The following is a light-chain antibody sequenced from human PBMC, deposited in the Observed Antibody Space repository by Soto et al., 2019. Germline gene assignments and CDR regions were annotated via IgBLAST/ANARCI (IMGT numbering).Light chain of an antibody. J-gene: IGKJ1*01. CDR2: KAS. V-gene: IGKV1-5*03. CDR1: QTISNW. Sequence: DIQMTQSPSTLPASVGDRVTITCRASQTISNWLAWYQQKPGKVPKLLIYKASSLECGVPSRFSGSGSGTEFSLTISSVESGDFGTYYWQQYNLYWTFGQGTKVEIK. CDR3: QQYNLYWT.